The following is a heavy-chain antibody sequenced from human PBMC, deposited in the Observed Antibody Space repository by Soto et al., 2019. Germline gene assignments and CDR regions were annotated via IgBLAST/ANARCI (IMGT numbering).Heavy chain of an antibody. CDR3: ASRRFWAVAGRLDY. CDR1: GGTFSSYA. Sequence: GASVKVSCKASGGTFSSYAISWVRQAPGQGLEWMGGIIPIFGTANYAQKFQGRVTITADESTSTAYMELSSLRSEDTAVYYCASRRFWAVAGRLDYWGQGTLVTVSS. CDR2: IIPIFGTA. V-gene: IGHV1-69*13. D-gene: IGHD6-19*01. J-gene: IGHJ4*02.